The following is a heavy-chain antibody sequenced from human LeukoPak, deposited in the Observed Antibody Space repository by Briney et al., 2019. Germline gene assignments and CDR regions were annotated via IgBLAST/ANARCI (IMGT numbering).Heavy chain of an antibody. CDR1: GGSISSYY. D-gene: IGHD3-22*01. CDR2: IYYSGST. CDR3: ARRDSSGFYLY. V-gene: IGHV4-59*08. J-gene: IGHJ4*02. Sequence: SETLSLTCTVSGGSISSYYRSWIRQPPGKGLEWIGFIYYSGSTNYNPSLKSRVTISVDTSKNQFSLKLSSVTAADTAVYYCARRDSSGFYLYWGQGTLVTVSS.